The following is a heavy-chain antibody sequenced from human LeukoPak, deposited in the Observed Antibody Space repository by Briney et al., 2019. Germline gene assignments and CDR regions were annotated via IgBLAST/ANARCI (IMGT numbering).Heavy chain of an antibody. V-gene: IGHV3-30*03. J-gene: IGHJ4*02. CDR1: GFTFSSYE. CDR3: ARDYYDSSGYYPWGY. Sequence: GGSLRRSCGASGFTFSSYEMNWVRQAPGKGLEWMAVISYDGSNKYYAESVKGRFTSSRDNSKKTLYLQMNRLRAEDTAVYYCARDYYDSSGYYPWGYWGQGTLVTVSS. D-gene: IGHD3-22*01. CDR2: ISYDGSNK.